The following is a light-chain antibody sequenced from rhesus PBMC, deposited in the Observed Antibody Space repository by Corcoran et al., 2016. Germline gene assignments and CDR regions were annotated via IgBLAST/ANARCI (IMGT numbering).Light chain of an antibody. Sequence: EIVMTQSPATLSLSPGERATLSCRASQSVSSTLAWYQQKPGQAPWLLLYGASSRATGIPDRFSGSGSVTEFTLTISSLEPEDFAVYYCQQYNNWPLTFGGGTKVEIK. J-gene: IGKJ4*01. CDR2: GAS. CDR1: QSVSST. CDR3: QQYNNWPLT. V-gene: IGKV3-42*03.